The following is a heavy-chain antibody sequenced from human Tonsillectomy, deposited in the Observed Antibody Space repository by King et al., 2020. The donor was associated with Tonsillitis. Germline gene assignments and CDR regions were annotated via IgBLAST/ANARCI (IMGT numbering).Heavy chain of an antibody. CDR3: ARGTVGFDP. CDR2: ISSSTSYM. V-gene: IGHV3-21*01. CDR1: GFTFSSHT. D-gene: IGHD3/OR15-3a*01. J-gene: IGHJ5*02. Sequence: VQLVESGGGLVKPGGSLRLSCAASGFTFSSHTKNWVRQAPGKGLEWVSSISSSTSYMYYADSVKGRFTISRDNGKNSLYLQMNSLRAEDTAVYYCARGTVGFDPWGQGTLVTVPS.